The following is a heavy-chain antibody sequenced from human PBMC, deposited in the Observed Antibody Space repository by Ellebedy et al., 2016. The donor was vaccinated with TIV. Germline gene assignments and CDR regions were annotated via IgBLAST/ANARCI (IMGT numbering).Heavy chain of an antibody. V-gene: IGHV3-23*01. CDR2: ISNTGSRI. D-gene: IGHD3-22*01. CDR1: GFTFSSYA. CDR3: AKGRGGGSDSSAPRYYFDY. J-gene: IGHJ4*02. Sequence: GESLKISCAASGFTFSSYAMSWVRQAPGKGLEWVSTISNTGSRIYYADSVEGRFIIARDNSKKTLYLQMNSLRAEDTAVYYCAKGRGGGSDSSAPRYYFDYWGLGTLVTVSS.